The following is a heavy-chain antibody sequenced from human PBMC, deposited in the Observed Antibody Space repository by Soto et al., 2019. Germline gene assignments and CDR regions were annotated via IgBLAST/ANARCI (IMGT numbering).Heavy chain of an antibody. D-gene: IGHD2-2*02. CDR1: GGTFSSYA. V-gene: IGHV1-69*13. Sequence: GASVKVSFKASGGTFSSYAISWLRQAPGQGLEWMGGIIPIFGTANYAQKFQGRVTITADESTSTAYMELSSLRSEDTAVYYCTLGKGGYCSSTSCYKGYYGMDVWGQGTTVTVSS. CDR2: IIPIFGTA. CDR3: TLGKGGYCSSTSCYKGYYGMDV. J-gene: IGHJ6*02.